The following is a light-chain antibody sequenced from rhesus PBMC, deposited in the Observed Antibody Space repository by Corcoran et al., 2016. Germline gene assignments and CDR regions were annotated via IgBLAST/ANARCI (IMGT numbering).Light chain of an antibody. CDR2: KAS. CDR1: ENVNNY. Sequence: DIQMTQSPSSLSASVGDRVTITCRASENVNNYLNWYQQKPGKALKLLIYKASTLQRGVPSRFSGSGSGTDYTFTISSLQPEDVATYYCQHGYGTPLTFGGGTKVEIK. J-gene: IGKJ4*01. V-gene: IGKV1-74*01. CDR3: QHGYGTPLT.